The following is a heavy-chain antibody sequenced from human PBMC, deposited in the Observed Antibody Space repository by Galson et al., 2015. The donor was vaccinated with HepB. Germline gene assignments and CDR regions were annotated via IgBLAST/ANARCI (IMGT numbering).Heavy chain of an antibody. Sequence: SLRLSCAASGFTLSSYAIHWVRQAPGKGLEWVTVISYDGRNQNYADSVIGRFTISRDNSKDTVYLQMRSLRADDTAVYYCARDSGYVSGWYAGRGGFDYWGQGTLVTVSS. CDR2: ISYDGRNQ. V-gene: IGHV3-30*03. J-gene: IGHJ4*02. CDR3: ARDSGYVSGWYAGRGGFDY. CDR1: GFTLSSYA. D-gene: IGHD6-19*01.